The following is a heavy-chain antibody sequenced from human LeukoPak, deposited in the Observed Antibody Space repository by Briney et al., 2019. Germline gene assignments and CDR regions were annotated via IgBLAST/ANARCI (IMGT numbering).Heavy chain of an antibody. CDR2: IHYSGNT. V-gene: IGHV4-39*01. CDR1: GFTFSSYSMN. CDR3: AKHEGSYFDKSGYTFEY. D-gene: IGHD3-22*01. J-gene: IGHJ4*02. Sequence: GSLRLSCAASGFTFSSYSMNWVRQPPGKGLEWIGSIHYSGNTYYNPSLKSRVTISVDTSRNQFSLKLSSVSAADRGIYYCAKHEGSYFDKSGYTFEYWGQGTLVTVSS.